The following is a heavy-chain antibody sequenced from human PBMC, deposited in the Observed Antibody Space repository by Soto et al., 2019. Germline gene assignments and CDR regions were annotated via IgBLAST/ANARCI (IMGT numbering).Heavy chain of an antibody. CDR1: GYTITSDD. J-gene: IGHJ4*02. CDR2: MNPNSGNT. D-gene: IGHD5-12*01. CDR3: PNGYTGH. V-gene: IGHV1-8*01. Sequence: QVQLVQSGAEVKKPGASVKVSCKASGYTITSDDINWVRQAPGQGLEWMGWMNPNSGNTGFAQNFQGRVTLTRNTTISTAYMELRSLRSDDTAIYYCPNGYTGHWGQGTLVTVSS.